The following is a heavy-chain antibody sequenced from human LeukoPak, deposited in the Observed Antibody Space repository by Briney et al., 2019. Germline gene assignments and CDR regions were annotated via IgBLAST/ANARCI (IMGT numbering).Heavy chain of an antibody. Sequence: GGSLRLSCAASGFTFSSFAMSWVRQAPGKGLEWVSAISGSGGTTYYADSMKGRFTISRDNSKNTLYLQMNSLRAEDTAVYYCAKDSDYYDSSGCYASYFDFWGQGALVTVSS. D-gene: IGHD3-22*01. CDR1: GFTFSSFA. J-gene: IGHJ4*02. CDR2: ISGSGGTT. CDR3: AKDSDYYDSSGCYASYFDF. V-gene: IGHV3-23*01.